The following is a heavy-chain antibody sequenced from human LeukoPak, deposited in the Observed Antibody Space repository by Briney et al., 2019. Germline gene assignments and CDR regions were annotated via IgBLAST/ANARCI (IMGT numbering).Heavy chain of an antibody. CDR1: GFSSYG. D-gene: IGHD6-13*01. V-gene: IGHV3-33*01. CDR2: IWYDESNK. CDR3: ARDGFSSSWYGRALDY. J-gene: IGHJ4*02. Sequence: PGGSLRLSCAASGFSSYGMHWVRQAPGKGLEWVAVIWYDESNKYYADSMKHRFTISRENSRNTLYLQMNSLRAEDTVVYYCARDGFSSSWYGRALDYWGQGTLVTVSS.